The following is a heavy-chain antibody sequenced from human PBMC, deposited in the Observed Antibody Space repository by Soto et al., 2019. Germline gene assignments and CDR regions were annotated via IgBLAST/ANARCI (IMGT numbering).Heavy chain of an antibody. D-gene: IGHD6-19*01. CDR1: GYSISTGFN. CDR2: IYHSGST. CDR3: ARDGGTGFYHFDS. J-gene: IGHJ4*02. V-gene: IGHV4-38-2*02. Sequence: PSETLSLTCAVSGYSISTGFNWGWIRQPPGKGLEWIGSIYHSGSTYYNLSLKRRVTISADTSKNQISLKLISVTAADTALYYCARDGGTGFYHFDSWGQGTLVTVS.